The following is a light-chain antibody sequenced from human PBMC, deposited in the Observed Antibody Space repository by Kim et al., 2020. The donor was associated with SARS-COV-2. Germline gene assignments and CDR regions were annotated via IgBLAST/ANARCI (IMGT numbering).Light chain of an antibody. V-gene: IGKV3-11*01. CDR1: QSVSSY. J-gene: IGKJ2*01. CDR2: DAS. Sequence: SPGERDTLSCRASQSVSSYLAWYQQKPGQAPRLLIYDASNRATGIPARFSGSGSGTDFTLTISSLEPEDFAVYYCQQRSNWPPEYTFGQGTKLEI. CDR3: QQRSNWPPEYT.